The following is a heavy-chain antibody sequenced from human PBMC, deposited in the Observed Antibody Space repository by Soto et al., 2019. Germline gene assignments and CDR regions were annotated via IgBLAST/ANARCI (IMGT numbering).Heavy chain of an antibody. Sequence: ASVKVSCKASGGTFSSYAISWVRQAPGQGLEWMGGIIPIFGTANYAQKFQGRVTITADESTSTAYMELSSLRSEDTAVYYCARGGLGCTNGVCYTSDYWGQGTLVTVSS. J-gene: IGHJ4*02. CDR1: GGTFSSYA. CDR2: IIPIFGTA. CDR3: ARGGLGCTNGVCYTSDY. D-gene: IGHD2-8*01. V-gene: IGHV1-69*13.